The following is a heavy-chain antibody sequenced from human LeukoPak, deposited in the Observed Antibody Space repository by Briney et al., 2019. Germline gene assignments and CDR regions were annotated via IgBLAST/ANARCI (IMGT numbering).Heavy chain of an antibody. CDR2: IYHSRYT. J-gene: IGHJ4*02. CDR1: GVSFSGNY. V-gene: IGHV4-34*01. Sequence: SETLSLTCAVHGVSFSGNYWSWIRQSPEKGLEWIGEIYHSRYTTYNPSLKSRVTISADTSENQMSLRLTSVTAADTALYYCARIRCSPTDNTCYNYWGQATLVTVSS. D-gene: IGHD2/OR15-2a*01. CDR3: ARIRCSPTDNTCYNY.